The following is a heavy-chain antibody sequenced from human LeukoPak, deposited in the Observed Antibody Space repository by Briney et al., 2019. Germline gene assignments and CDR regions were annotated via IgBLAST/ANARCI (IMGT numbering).Heavy chain of an antibody. CDR2: ISSSSLTI. V-gene: IGHV3-48*04. D-gene: IGHD5-12*01. Sequence: PGGSLRLSCAASGFTFTTYNMNWVRQAPGKGLEWVSYISSSSLTIYYADSVKGRFTISRDNAKNSLYLQMNNLRAEDTAVYYCARDLSGGYCIDYWGQGTLVTVSS. CDR1: GFTFTTYN. CDR3: ARDLSGGYCIDY. J-gene: IGHJ4*02.